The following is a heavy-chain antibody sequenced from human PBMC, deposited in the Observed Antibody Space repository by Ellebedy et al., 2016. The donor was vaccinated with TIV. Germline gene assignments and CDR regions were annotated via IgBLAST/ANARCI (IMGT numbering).Heavy chain of an antibody. CDR2: ISNTGSRT. Sequence: PSETLSLTCAASRFTFSSYAMSWVRQAPGKGREWVSTISNTGSRTYYADSVEGRVIISRDNSKKTLYLQMNSLRDADTSIYYCAKGRGGGSDSSAPRYYFDYWGLGTLVTVSS. CDR3: AKGRGGGSDSSAPRYYFDY. D-gene: IGHD3-22*01. V-gene: IGHV3-23*01. J-gene: IGHJ4*02. CDR1: RFTFSSYA.